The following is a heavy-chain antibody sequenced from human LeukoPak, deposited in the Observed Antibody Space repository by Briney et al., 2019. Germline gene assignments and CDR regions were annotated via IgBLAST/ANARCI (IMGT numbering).Heavy chain of an antibody. CDR3: ARTYYHDSSGQGNFDS. V-gene: IGHV4-59*05. J-gene: IGHJ4*02. D-gene: IGHD3-22*01. Sequence: SETLSLTCTISGGSISVYYWSWIRQPPGKGLEWIGSIYYSGSTYFNPSLKSRVTISVDTSKNQFSLKLSSVTAADTAVYYCARTYYHDSSGQGNFDSWGQGTLVTVSS. CDR1: GGSISVYY. CDR2: IYYSGST.